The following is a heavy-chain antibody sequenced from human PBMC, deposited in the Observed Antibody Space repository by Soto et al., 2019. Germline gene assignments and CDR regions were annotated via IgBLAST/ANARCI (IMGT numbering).Heavy chain of an antibody. CDR1: GFTFSSYS. CDR2: ISSSSSSI. D-gene: IGHD3-3*01. Sequence: GGSLRLSCAASGFTFSSYSMNWVRQAPGGGREGVSSISSSSSSISYADAVKGRFTISRGNAKNSLYLQMNRLRAEDTAVYYCAREQIRFLEWLPFEMGYYYMDVWGKGTTVTVSS. V-gene: IGHV3-21*01. J-gene: IGHJ6*03. CDR3: AREQIRFLEWLPFEMGYYYMDV.